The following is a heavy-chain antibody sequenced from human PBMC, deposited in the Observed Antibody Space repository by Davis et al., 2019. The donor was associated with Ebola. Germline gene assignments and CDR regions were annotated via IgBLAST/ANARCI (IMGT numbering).Heavy chain of an antibody. D-gene: IGHD6-13*01. CDR3: ARGPSTGNSFSY. V-gene: IGHV3-23*01. CDR1: GFTFSNSA. Sequence: PGGSLRLSCAASGFTFSNSAMSWVRQAPGKGLEWVSTISGSGGSTYYADSVKGRFTISRDNAKNSLYLQMNSLRAEDTAVYYCARGPSTGNSFSYWGQGTLVTVSS. J-gene: IGHJ4*02. CDR2: ISGSGGST.